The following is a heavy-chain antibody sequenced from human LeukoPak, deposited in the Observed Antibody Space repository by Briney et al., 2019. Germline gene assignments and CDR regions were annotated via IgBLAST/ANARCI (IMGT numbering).Heavy chain of an antibody. D-gene: IGHD6-13*01. J-gene: IGHJ4*02. Sequence: PSQTLSLTCTVSGGSISSGDYYWSWIRHPPGKGLEWIGYIYYSGSTYYNPSLKSRVTISVDTSKNQFSLKLSAVTAADTAVYYCARGKWVAAAGMLDYWRQGTLVTVSS. CDR3: ARGKWVAAAGMLDY. CDR1: GGSISSGDYY. CDR2: IYYSGST. V-gene: IGHV4-30-4*08.